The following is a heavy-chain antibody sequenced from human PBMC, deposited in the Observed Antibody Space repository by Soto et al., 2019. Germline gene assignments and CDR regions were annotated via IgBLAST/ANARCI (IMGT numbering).Heavy chain of an antibody. CDR1: GFTFSSYA. V-gene: IGHV3-23*01. CDR3: ARIMALRITMVRGVIGGRSFDY. Sequence: GGSLRLSCAASGFTFSSYAMSWVRQAPGKGLEWVSAISGSGGSTYYADSVKGRFTISRDNSKNTLYLQMNSLRAEDTAVYYCARIMALRITMVRGVIGGRSFDYCGQGTLVTVSS. CDR2: ISGSGGST. D-gene: IGHD3-10*01. J-gene: IGHJ4*02.